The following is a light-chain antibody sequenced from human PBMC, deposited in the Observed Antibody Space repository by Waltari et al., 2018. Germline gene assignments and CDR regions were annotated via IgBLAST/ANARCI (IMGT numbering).Light chain of an antibody. CDR1: STDIGVSNH. J-gene: IGLJ1*01. CDR3: CSYAGSYTGV. V-gene: IGLV2-11*01. CDR2: DVT. Sequence: QSALTQPRSVSGSPGQSVTIPCTGTSTDIGVSNHASWYQQHPGKPPKLMIYDVTKRPSGVPDRFSGSKSGNTASLTISGLQAEDEADYYCCSYAGSYTGVFGTGTKVTV.